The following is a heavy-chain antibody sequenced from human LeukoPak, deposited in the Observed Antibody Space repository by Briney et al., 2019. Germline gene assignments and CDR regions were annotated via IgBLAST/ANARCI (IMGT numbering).Heavy chain of an antibody. CDR3: AREGIHYYDSSGYYYYYGMDV. J-gene: IGHJ6*02. CDR1: GGSISSGGYY. Sequence: SETLSLTCTVSGGSISSGGYYWSWIRQHPGKGLEWIGYIYYSGSTYYNPSLKSRVTISVDTSKNQFSLKLSSVTAADTAVYYCAREGIHYYDSSGYYYYYGMDVWGQGTTVTVSS. D-gene: IGHD3-22*01. V-gene: IGHV4-31*03. CDR2: IYYSGST.